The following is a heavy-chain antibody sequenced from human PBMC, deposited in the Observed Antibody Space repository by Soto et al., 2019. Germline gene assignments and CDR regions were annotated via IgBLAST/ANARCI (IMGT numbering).Heavy chain of an antibody. V-gene: IGHV1-69*01. CDR3: ATSRGFYEAMEV. CDR1: GGSFRSYA. D-gene: IGHD3-16*01. J-gene: IGHJ6*03. Sequence: QVQLGQSGAEVKKPGSSVKVSCRSSGGSFRSYAISWVRQAPGQGLEWMGSIMAVFGSATYAQRFQGRAIITADESTTTSYLELSGLQSGDAAVYFCATSRGFYEAMEVWGKGTTVNVSS. CDR2: IMAVFGSA.